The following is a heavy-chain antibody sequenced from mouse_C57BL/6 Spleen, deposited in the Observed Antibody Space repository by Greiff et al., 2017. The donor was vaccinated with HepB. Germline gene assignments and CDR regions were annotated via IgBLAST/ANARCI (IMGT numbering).Heavy chain of an antibody. V-gene: IGHV5-4*01. D-gene: IGHD2-2*01. CDR1: GFTFSSYA. CDR3: ARDLGYYFDY. Sequence: EVHLVESGGGLVKPGGSLKLSCAASGFTFSSYAMSWVRQTPEKRLEWVATISDGGSYTYYPDNLKGRFTISRDNAKNNLYLQMSHLKSEDTAMYYCARDLGYYFDYWGQGTTLTVSS. J-gene: IGHJ2*01. CDR2: ISDGGSYT.